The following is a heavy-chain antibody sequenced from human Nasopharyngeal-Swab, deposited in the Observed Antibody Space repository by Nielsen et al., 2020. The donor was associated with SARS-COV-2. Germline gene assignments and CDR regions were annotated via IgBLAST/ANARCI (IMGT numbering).Heavy chain of an antibody. CDR1: GFDFGSHA. Sequence: GESLKISCEASGFDFGSHAMSWVRQAPGKGLEWVAHIKQSGSGQYYVDSVKGRFTISRDNAKNSLSLQMNSLRAEDTAVYYCARYCSTTSCPRGFDYWGQGTLVTVSS. D-gene: IGHD2-2*01. CDR2: IKQSGSGQ. CDR3: ARYCSTTSCPRGFDY. J-gene: IGHJ4*02. V-gene: IGHV3-7*01.